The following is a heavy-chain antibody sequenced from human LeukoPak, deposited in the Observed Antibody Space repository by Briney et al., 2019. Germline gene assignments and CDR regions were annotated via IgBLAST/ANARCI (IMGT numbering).Heavy chain of an antibody. Sequence: SVKVSCKASGGTFSSYAISWVRQAPGQGLEWMGGIIPIFGTANYAQKFQGRVTITADESTSTAYMELSSLRSEDTAVYYCARDPSAVTTSDAFDIWGQGTMVTVSS. CDR2: IIPIFGTA. J-gene: IGHJ3*02. D-gene: IGHD4-17*01. CDR3: ARDPSAVTTSDAFDI. CDR1: GGTFSSYA. V-gene: IGHV1-69*13.